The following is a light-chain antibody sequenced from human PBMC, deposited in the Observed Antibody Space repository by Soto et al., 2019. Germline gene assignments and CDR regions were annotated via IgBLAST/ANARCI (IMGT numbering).Light chain of an antibody. J-gene: IGKJ1*01. V-gene: IGKV1-5*03. CDR2: KAS. CDR1: QSISSW. Sequence: DIQMTQSPSTLSASVGDRVTITCRASQSISSWLAWYQQKPGKAPKPLIYKASSLESGVPSRFSGSGSGTEFTLTISSLQPDDFATSYCQQYDTYSWTFGQGTKVDIK. CDR3: QQYDTYSWT.